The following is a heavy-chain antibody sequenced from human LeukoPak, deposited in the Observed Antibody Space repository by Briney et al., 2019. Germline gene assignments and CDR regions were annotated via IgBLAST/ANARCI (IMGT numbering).Heavy chain of an antibody. D-gene: IGHD3-16*01. V-gene: IGHV3-7*02. CDR3: AADGGPLFDY. Sequence: GGSLRLSCAASGFTFSGYWMSWVRQAPGKGLEWVANIKQDGSEKYYADSVKGRFTISRDNARNSLYLQMNSLRAEDTAVYYCAADGGPLFDYWGQGTLVTVSS. J-gene: IGHJ4*02. CDR2: IKQDGSEK. CDR1: GFTFSGYW.